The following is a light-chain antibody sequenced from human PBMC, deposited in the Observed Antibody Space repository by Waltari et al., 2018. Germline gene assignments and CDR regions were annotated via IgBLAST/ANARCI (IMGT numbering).Light chain of an antibody. CDR1: SSDVGAYNN. CDR3: SSYGGSNTVV. Sequence: QSALTQPPSASGSPGQSVTISCTGTSSDVGAYNNVSWYKQHPGKAPKRMISEVSKRPSGVPDRFPGSKSGNTASLTGSGLQSEDEADYYCSSYGGSNTVVFGGGTKLTVL. J-gene: IGLJ2*01. CDR2: EVS. V-gene: IGLV2-8*01.